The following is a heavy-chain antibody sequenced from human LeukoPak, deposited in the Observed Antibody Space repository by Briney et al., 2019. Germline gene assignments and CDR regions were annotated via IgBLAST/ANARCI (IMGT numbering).Heavy chain of an antibody. J-gene: IGHJ4*02. CDR1: GGSISSGDYY. CDR3: ARESPGESLLDY. V-gene: IGHV4-30-4*01. Sequence: PSETLSLTCTVSGGSISSGDYYWSWIRQPPGKGLEWIGYIYYSGSTYYNPSLKSRVTISVDTSKNQFSLKLSSVTAADTAVYYCARESPGESLLDYWGQGTLVTVSS. CDR2: IYYSGST.